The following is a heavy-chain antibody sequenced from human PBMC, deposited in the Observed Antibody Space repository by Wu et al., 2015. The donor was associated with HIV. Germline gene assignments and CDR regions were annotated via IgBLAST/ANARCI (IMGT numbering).Heavy chain of an antibody. CDR2: INPIGTST. J-gene: IGHJ5*02. V-gene: IGHV1-46*01. Sequence: QVQLVQSGAEVKKPGASVKVSCKASGYTFTGYYMHWVRQAPGQGLEWMGWINPIGTSTKYAQKFQGRLTVTRDTSTGVVYMELNSLRSEDTAVYYCTKTSALIRGAWDWFDTWGPGTLVSVSS. CDR1: GYTFTGYY. D-gene: IGHD1-26*01. CDR3: TKTSALIRGAWDWFDT.